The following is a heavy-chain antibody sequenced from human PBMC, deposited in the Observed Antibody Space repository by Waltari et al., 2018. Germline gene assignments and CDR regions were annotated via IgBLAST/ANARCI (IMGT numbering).Heavy chain of an antibody. D-gene: IGHD2-21*01. J-gene: IGHJ4*02. CDR2: IIPIFGTA. Sequence: QVQLVQSGAEVKKPGSSVKVSCKASGGTFSSYATSWVRQAPGQGLEWMGGIIPIFGTANYAQKFQGRVTITTDESTSTAYMELSSLRSEDTAVYYCASGGAYCGGDCYSRLDYWGQGTLVTVSS. CDR3: ASGGAYCGGDCYSRLDY. CDR1: GGTFSSYA. V-gene: IGHV1-69*05.